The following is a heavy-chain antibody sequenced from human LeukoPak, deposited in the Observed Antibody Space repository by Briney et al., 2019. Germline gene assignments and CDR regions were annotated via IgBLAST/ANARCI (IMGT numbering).Heavy chain of an antibody. V-gene: IGHV3-11*04. D-gene: IGHD3-22*01. Sequence: GGSLRLSCAASGFTVSSNYMSWVRQAPGKGLEWVSYISSSGSTTYYADSVKGRFTISRDNAKNSLNLQMNSLRAEDTAVYYCASVVISFFYVSRENDAFDIWGQGTMVTVSS. CDR2: ISSSGSTT. CDR3: ASVVISFFYVSRENDAFDI. CDR1: GFTVSSNY. J-gene: IGHJ3*02.